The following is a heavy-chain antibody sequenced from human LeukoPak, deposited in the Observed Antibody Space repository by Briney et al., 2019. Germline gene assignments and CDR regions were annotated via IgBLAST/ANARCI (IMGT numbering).Heavy chain of an antibody. J-gene: IGHJ3*02. Sequence: ASVKVSCKASGYTFTGYYMHWVRQAPGQGLEWMGWINPNSGGTNYAQKFQGRVTMTRDTSISTAYMELRTLRSADTAVYYCASSLSSTVYDAFDIWGQATMVTASS. CDR1: GYTFTGYY. D-gene: IGHD4-17*01. CDR2: INPNSGGT. V-gene: IGHV1-2*02. CDR3: ASSLSSTVYDAFDI.